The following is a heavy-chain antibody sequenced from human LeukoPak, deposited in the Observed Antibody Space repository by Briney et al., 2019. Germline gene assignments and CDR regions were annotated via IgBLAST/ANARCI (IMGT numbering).Heavy chain of an antibody. J-gene: IGHJ4*02. CDR2: ISTYNGNT. Sequence: ASVKVSFKASGYSFTSYSISWVRQAPGQGLEWMGWISTYNGNTNYTQKLQGRVTMTTDTSTTTAYMELRSLRSGDTDVYYCAREGPWYYYDSSGYADYWGQGTLVIVSS. CDR3: AREGPWYYYDSSGYADY. CDR1: GYSFTSYS. D-gene: IGHD3-22*01. V-gene: IGHV1-18*01.